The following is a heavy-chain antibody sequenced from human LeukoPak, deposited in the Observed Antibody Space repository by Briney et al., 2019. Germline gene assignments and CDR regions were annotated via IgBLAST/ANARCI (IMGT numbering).Heavy chain of an antibody. V-gene: IGHV4-59*01. CDR3: ARRSFTVTTEAYFDY. J-gene: IGHJ4*02. Sequence: PSETLSLTCTVSGGSISSYYWSWIRQPPGKGLEWIGYIYYSGSTNYNPSLKSRVTISVGTSKNQFSLKLTSVTAADTAVYYCARRSFTVTTEAYFDYWGQGTLVTVSS. CDR2: IYYSGST. D-gene: IGHD4-17*01. CDR1: GGSISSYY.